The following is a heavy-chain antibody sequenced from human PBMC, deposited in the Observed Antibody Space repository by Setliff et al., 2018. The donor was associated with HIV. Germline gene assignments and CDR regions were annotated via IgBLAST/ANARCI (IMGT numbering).Heavy chain of an antibody. CDR1: GGSFSGYY. J-gene: IGHJ6*03. CDR2: INHSGST. Sequence: SETLSLTCAVYGGSFSGYYWSWIRQPPGKGLEWIGEINHSGSTNYNPSLKSRVTISVDTSKNQFSLKRSSVTAADTAVYYCARRGSGFFHYYYYMDVWGKGTTVTVSS. CDR3: ARRGSGFFHYYYYMDV. D-gene: IGHD3-10*01. V-gene: IGHV4-34*01.